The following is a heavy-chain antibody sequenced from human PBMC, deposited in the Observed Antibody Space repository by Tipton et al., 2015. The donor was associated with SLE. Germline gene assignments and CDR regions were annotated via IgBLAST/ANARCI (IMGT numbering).Heavy chain of an antibody. CDR1: GASISSGGRY. V-gene: IGHV4-39*07. Sequence: GLVKPSQTLSLNCTVSGASISSGGRYWNWIRQPPGKGLEWIVSMYYSGSTYYTPSLKSRVSISGDTSKNQLSLKLRSVTAADTAVYFCARLTYYSVSRGYFRNSYYYMDAWGSGTTVTVSS. J-gene: IGHJ6*03. CDR3: ARLTYYSVSRGYFRNSYYYMDA. D-gene: IGHD3-22*01. CDR2: MYYSGST.